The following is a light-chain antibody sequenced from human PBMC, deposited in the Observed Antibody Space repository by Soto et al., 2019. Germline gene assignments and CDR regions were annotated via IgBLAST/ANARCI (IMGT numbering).Light chain of an antibody. J-gene: IGKJ2*01. Sequence: DFVMTQSPDSLAVSLGERATINCRSSQSVLFDSNRKNYLAWYRQKPGQPPKLIIYWASIRESGVPDRFTGSGSGTDFTLTISSLQAEEVAVYYCQQYYETPYTFGQGTKLEI. V-gene: IGKV4-1*01. CDR1: QSVLFDSNRKNY. CDR2: WAS. CDR3: QQYYETPYT.